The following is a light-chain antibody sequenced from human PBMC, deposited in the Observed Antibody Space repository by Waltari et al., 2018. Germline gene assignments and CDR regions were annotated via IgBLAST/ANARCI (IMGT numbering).Light chain of an antibody. CDR2: AAS. CDR3: LQDYNYPWT. CDR1: QGIRSD. V-gene: IGKV1-6*01. Sequence: AIQMTQFPSSLSASIGDRATITCRASQGIRSDLTWYQQKPGKAPKLLIYAASSLQSGVPSRFSGSGSGTDFTLTISNLQPEDFATYYCLQDYNYPWTFGQGTKVEIK. J-gene: IGKJ1*01.